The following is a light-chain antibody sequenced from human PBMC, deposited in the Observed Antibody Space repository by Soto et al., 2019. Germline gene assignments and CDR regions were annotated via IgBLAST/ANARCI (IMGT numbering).Light chain of an antibody. CDR2: DNS. Sequence: QPVLSQPPSLSAAPGQKVTISCYGSNSNIENNFVSWFRQFPGAAPDLLIFDNSNRPSGIPDRFSGSKSGSSATLAISGLQAGDEAHYYCGTWDSSLSAVVFGTGTKVTVL. V-gene: IGLV1-51*01. J-gene: IGLJ6*01. CDR3: GTWDSSLSAVV. CDR1: NSNIENNF.